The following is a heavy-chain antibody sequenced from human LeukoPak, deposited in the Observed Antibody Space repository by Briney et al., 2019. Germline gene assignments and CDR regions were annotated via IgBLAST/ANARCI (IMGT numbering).Heavy chain of an antibody. CDR1: GFTLSSFS. D-gene: IGHD1-14*01. V-gene: IGHV3-64*02. J-gene: IGHJ4*02. Sequence: GGSLRLSCAASGFTLSSFSMHWVRQSPGRGLEYVSAINYKGGTTYYADSVKGRFTISRDNSKNTLYLQMASLRDEDMAGYYCARVGPETAFDYWGQGTLVTVSS. CDR2: INYKGGTT. CDR3: ARVGPETAFDY.